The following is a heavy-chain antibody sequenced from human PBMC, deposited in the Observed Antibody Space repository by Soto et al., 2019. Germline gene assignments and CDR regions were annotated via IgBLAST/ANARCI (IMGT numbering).Heavy chain of an antibody. Sequence: QVQLQESGPGLVKPSGTLSLTCAVSSGSISSSNWWSWVRQPPGKGLEWIGEIYHSGSTNYNPSLKSRVTILVDKSKNQSSLKLSSVTAADTAVYYCARGTAMVSSFDYWGQGTLVTVSS. J-gene: IGHJ4*02. CDR2: IYHSGST. V-gene: IGHV4-4*02. CDR3: ARGTAMVSSFDY. CDR1: SGSISSSNW. D-gene: IGHD5-18*01.